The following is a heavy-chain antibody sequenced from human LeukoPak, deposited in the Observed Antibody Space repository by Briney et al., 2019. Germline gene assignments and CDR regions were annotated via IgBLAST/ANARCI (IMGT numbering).Heavy chain of an antibody. Sequence: SETLSLTCTVSGGSISSSDYYWGWIRQPPGKGLEWIGYIYHSGSTYYNPSLKSRVTISVDRSKNQFSLKLSSVTAADTAVYYCARDQDMDVWGKGTTVTVSS. CDR2: IYHSGST. CDR3: ARDQDMDV. J-gene: IGHJ6*03. CDR1: GGSISSSDYY. V-gene: IGHV4-39*07.